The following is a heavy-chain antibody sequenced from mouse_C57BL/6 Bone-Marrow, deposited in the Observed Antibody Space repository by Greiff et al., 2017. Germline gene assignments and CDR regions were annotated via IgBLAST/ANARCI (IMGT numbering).Heavy chain of an antibody. V-gene: IGHV5-2*01. CDR1: EYEFPSHD. D-gene: IGHD1-1*01. CDR3: ARHGDYYGSSPWFAY. CDR2: INSDGGST. J-gene: IGHJ3*01. Sequence: EVKVVESGGGLVQPGESLKLSCESNEYEFPSHDMSWVRKTPEKRLELVAAINSDGGSTYYPDTMERRFIISRDNTKKTLYLQMSSLRSEDTALYYCARHGDYYGSSPWFAYWGQGTLVTVSA.